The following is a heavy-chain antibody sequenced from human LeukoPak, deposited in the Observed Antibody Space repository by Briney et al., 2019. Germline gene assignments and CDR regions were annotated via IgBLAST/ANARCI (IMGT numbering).Heavy chain of an antibody. Sequence: PGGSLRLSCAASGFTFSSYAMSWVRQAPGKGLEWVSGISGSGGSTYYADSLKGRFTISRDNSKNTLFLQMNSLRAEDTAIYYCAQAAVSEGDYLWFDPWGRGTLVTVSS. V-gene: IGHV3-23*01. D-gene: IGHD4-17*01. CDR1: GFTFSSYA. CDR3: AQAAVSEGDYLWFDP. J-gene: IGHJ5*02. CDR2: ISGSGGST.